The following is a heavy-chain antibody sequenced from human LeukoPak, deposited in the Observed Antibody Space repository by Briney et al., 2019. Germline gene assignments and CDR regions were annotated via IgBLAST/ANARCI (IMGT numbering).Heavy chain of an antibody. Sequence: PSETLSLTCAVSGGSISSGNWWSWVRRPPGKGLEWIGYIYYSGSTNYNPSLKSRVTISVDTSKNQFSLKLSSVTAADTAVYYCARHSKYYDSSGYYSLDYWGQGTLVTVSS. J-gene: IGHJ4*02. V-gene: IGHV4-4*02. CDR3: ARHSKYYDSSGYYSLDY. CDR1: GGSISSGNW. CDR2: IYYSGST. D-gene: IGHD3-22*01.